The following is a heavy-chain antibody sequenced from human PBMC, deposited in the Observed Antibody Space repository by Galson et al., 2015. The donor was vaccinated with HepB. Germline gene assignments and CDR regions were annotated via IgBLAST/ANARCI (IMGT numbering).Heavy chain of an antibody. CDR3: ARLPYSSGWYMDY. J-gene: IGHJ4*02. D-gene: IGHD6-19*01. V-gene: IGHV3-48*02. Sequence: DSLKGRFTISRDNAKSSLYLQMNSLRDEDTAVYYCARLPYSSGWYMDYWGQGTLVTVSS.